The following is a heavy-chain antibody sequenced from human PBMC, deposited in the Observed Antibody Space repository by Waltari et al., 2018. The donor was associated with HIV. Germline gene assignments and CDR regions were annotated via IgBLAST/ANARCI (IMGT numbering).Heavy chain of an antibody. CDR2: IKQDGGET. Sequence: LVQPGGSLRLSCAASGFTFSNYWMTWVRQAPGKGLEWVANIKQDGGETYYVDSVKGRFTISRDNAKNSLFLHMNSLRVEDTAVYYCASHRYSGYDRYFYYYYGMDVWGQGTTVTVSS. CDR1: GFTFSNYW. V-gene: IGHV3-7*01. CDR3: ASHRYSGYDRYFYYYYGMDV. D-gene: IGHD5-12*01. J-gene: IGHJ6*02.